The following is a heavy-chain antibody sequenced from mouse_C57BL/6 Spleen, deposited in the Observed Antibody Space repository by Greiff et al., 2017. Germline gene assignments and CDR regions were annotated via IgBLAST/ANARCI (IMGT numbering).Heavy chain of an antibody. CDR1: GFSLTSYG. CDR2: IWSGGST. J-gene: IGHJ1*03. CDR3: ARRYGYDWYFDV. Sequence: QVQLQQSGPGLVQPSQSLSITCTVSGFSLTSYGVHWVRQSPGKGLEWLGVIWSGGSTDYNAAFISRMSISKDNSKSQVFFKMNSLQAVDTAIYYCARRYGYDWYFDVWGTGTTVTVSS. V-gene: IGHV2-2*01. D-gene: IGHD2-2*01.